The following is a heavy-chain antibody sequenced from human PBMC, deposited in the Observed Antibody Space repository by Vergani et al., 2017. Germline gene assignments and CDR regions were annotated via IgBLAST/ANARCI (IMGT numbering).Heavy chain of an antibody. CDR1: GFSFSDHY. V-gene: IGHV3-11*01. J-gene: IGHJ3*02. CDR2: ISNSGNTI. Sequence: QEQLLQSGGGVVQPGGSLRLYCAASGFSFSDHYMTRIRQAPGKGLEWVSYISNSGNTIEYADSVKGRFSISRDNAKSSLFLQMDSLGAEDTAVYYCARDHRYYNNYPGTFDIWGQGSMVPVSS. D-gene: IGHD5-24*01. CDR3: ARDHRYYNNYPGTFDI.